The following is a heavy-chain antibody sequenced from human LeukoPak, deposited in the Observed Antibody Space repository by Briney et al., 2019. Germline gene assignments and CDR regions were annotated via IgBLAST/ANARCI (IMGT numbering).Heavy chain of an antibody. CDR1: GFTFSSYA. CDR2: ISGSGGST. Sequence: GGSLRLSCAASGFTFSSYAMSWVRQAPGKGLEWVSTISGSGGSTYYADSVKGRFTISRDNSKNTLYLQMNSLRAEDTAVYYCAKDRGYQLPNNWFDPWGQGTLVTVSS. CDR3: AKDRGYQLPNNWFDP. V-gene: IGHV3-23*01. J-gene: IGHJ5*02. D-gene: IGHD2-2*01.